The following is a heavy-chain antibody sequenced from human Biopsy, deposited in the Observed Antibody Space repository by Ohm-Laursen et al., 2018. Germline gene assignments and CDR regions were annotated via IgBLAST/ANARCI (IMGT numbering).Heavy chain of an antibody. J-gene: IGHJ4*02. CDR1: GDAFLGYY. CDR2: INCKTGAT. D-gene: IGHD2-8*01. Sequence: SVKVSCKASGDAFLGYYLHWVRQAPGQGLEWLGYINCKTGATNYAQKFQGTVTMTRDTSINTAYLALGSLRSADTAIYYCARDPLNGHKHFDYWGQGSLVTVSS. CDR3: ARDPLNGHKHFDY. V-gene: IGHV1-2*02.